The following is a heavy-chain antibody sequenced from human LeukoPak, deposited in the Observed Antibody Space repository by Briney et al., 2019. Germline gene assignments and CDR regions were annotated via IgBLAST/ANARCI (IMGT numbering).Heavy chain of an antibody. CDR2: LYTSGST. CDR3: ARVMDTGYGGKLLGYYYYMDV. D-gene: IGHD4/OR15-4a*01. J-gene: IGHJ6*03. CDR1: GASINSGSYY. Sequence: SETLSLTCTVSGASINSGSYYWNWVRQPAGKGLEWIGRLYTSGSTKYNPSLKSRVTISADTSKNQFSLNLRSVTAADTAVYYCARVMDTGYGGKLLGYYYYMDVWGKGTTVTVSS. V-gene: IGHV4-61*02.